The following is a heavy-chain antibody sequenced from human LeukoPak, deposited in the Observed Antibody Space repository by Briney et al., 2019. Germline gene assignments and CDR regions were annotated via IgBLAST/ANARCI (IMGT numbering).Heavy chain of an antibody. J-gene: IGHJ6*03. D-gene: IGHD4-23*01. V-gene: IGHV3-21*03. CDR1: VLTFSSYS. CDR2: IRSSSSYI. CDR3: DRTPHKYGNYGGSYDNYMDD. Sequence: PVGSLRDSRVASVLTFSSYSMNWLRPAPGKGVAWVSSIRSSSSYIYSAHSLKGGVTISRDRANNSMYLQMNRLRAEDTAVYYYDRTPHKYGNYGGSYDNYMDDWGKGTTVTVSS.